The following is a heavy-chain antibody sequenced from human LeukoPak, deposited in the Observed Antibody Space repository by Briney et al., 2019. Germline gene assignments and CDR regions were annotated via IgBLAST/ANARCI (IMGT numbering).Heavy chain of an antibody. J-gene: IGHJ4*02. D-gene: IGHD1-14*01. V-gene: IGHV4-61*02. CDR1: GGSISSGSYY. CDR2: IYTSGST. Sequence: SETLSLTCTVSGGSISSGSYYWSWIRQPAGKGLEWIGRIYTSGSTNYNPSLKSRATISVDTSKNQFSLKLSSVTAADTAVYYCARGSRSLKPYYFDYWGQGTLVTVSS. CDR3: ARGSRSLKPYYFDY.